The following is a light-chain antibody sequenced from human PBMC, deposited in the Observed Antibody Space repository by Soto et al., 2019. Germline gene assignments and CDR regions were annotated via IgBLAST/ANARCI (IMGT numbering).Light chain of an antibody. CDR3: SSYAGSNNFV. V-gene: IGLV2-8*01. J-gene: IGLJ1*01. CDR2: AVS. CDR1: SSDVGGYNY. Sequence: QSALTQPPSASGSPGQSVTISCTGTSSDVGGYNYVSWYQQHPGKAPKLMIYAVSERPSGVPDRFSGSKSSNTASLTVSGLHAEDEADYYCSSYAGSNNFVFGTGTKLTVL.